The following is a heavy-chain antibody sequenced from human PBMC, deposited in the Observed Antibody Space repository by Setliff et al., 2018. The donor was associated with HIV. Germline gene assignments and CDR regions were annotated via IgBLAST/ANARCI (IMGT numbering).Heavy chain of an antibody. D-gene: IGHD3-10*01. CDR1: GYTFTTYS. J-gene: IGHJ4*02. V-gene: IGHV1-3*03. CDR2: INVGKGDT. Sequence: ASVKVSCKASGYTFTTYSIHWVRQAPGQSLEWMGWINVGKGDTKYSQELQGRITITRDTSANTAYMELSSLRSEDTAVYYCARVISGRGRELPDFDYWGQGTQVTVSS. CDR3: ARVISGRGRELPDFDY.